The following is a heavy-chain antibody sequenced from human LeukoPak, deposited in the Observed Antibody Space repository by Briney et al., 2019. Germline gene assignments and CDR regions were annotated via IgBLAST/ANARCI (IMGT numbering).Heavy chain of an antibody. V-gene: IGHV4-59*01. CDR2: IYYSGST. D-gene: IGHD2-21*01. Sequence: PSETLSLTCTVSGGSISSYYWSWIRQPPGKGLEWIGYIYYSGSTNYNPSLKSRVTISLDTSKNQFSLKLSSVTAADTAVYYCARVAYCGGDCYPADAFDIWGQGTMVTVSS. J-gene: IGHJ3*02. CDR3: ARVAYCGGDCYPADAFDI. CDR1: GGSISSYY.